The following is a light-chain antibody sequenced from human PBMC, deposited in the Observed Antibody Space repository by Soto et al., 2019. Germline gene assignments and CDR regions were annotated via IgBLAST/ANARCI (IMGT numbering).Light chain of an antibody. CDR2: WAS. V-gene: IGKV4-1*01. CDR3: HQYYRSPWT. Sequence: DIELTQSPDSLAVSPGERATISCKSSQSVSYSSNDRNFVAWYQQKAGQSPKLLLHWASIRESGVPDRFSASASGTDFTLTISGLQAEDVAVYYCHQYYRSPWTFGQGTRVEIK. J-gene: IGKJ1*01. CDR1: QSVSYSSNDRNF.